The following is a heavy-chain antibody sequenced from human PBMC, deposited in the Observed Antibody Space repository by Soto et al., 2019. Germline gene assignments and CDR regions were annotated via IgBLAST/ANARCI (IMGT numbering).Heavy chain of an antibody. J-gene: IGHJ4*02. CDR3: ARVGARGYPDY. CDR1: GGTFSRYA. V-gene: IGHV1-2*04. Sequence: QVQLVQSGAEVKKPGSSVKVSCKASGGTFSRYAINWVRQAPGQGLEWMGGIIPNSGGTNYAQKFQGWVTMTRDTSISTAYMELSRLRSDDTAVYYCARVGARGYPDYWGQGTLVTVSS. CDR2: IIPNSGGT. D-gene: IGHD1-26*01.